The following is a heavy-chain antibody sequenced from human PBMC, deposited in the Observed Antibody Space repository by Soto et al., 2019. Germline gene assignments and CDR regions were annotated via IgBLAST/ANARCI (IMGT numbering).Heavy chain of an antibody. J-gene: IGHJ6*02. CDR1: GFTFSSYA. CDR2: ISGSGGST. V-gene: IGHV3-23*01. Sequence: GGSLRLSCAASGFTFSSYAMSWVRQAPGKGLEWVSAISGSGGSTYYADSVKGRFTISRDNSKNTLYLQMNSLRAEDTAVYYCEKKRGPVELATDTVCGMDVWAQETTVPVS. CDR3: EKKRGPVELATDTVCGMDV. D-gene: IGHD5-18*01.